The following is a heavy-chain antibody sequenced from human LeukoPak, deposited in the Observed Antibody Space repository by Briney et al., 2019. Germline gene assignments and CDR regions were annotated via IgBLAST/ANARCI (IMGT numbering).Heavy chain of an antibody. CDR1: GFSFSNYA. V-gene: IGHV3-30*04. J-gene: IGHJ5*02. CDR3: ARDSLGAVTAIGWFDP. Sequence: GGSLRLSCAASGFSFSNYAVPWVRQAPGRGLEWVAVISYDGTNKYYSDSVKGRFTISRDNSMDMLFLQMNSLRVDDTAVYYCARDSLGAVTAIGWFDPWGQGTLVIVSS. D-gene: IGHD2-21*02. CDR2: ISYDGTNK.